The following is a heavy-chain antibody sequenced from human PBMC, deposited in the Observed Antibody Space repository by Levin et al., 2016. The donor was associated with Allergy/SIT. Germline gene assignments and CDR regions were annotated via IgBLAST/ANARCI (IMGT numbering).Heavy chain of an antibody. J-gene: IGHJ5*02. CDR2: INPSGGST. CDR1: GYTFTSYY. D-gene: IGHD4-17*01. CDR3: ARDRTVYGDYAGGDWFDP. Sequence: ASVKVSCKASGYTFTSYYMHWVRQAPGQGLEWMGIINPSGGSTSYAQKFQGRVTMTRDTSISTAYMELSRLRSDDTAVYYCARDRTVYGDYAGGDWFDPWGQGTLVTVSS. V-gene: IGHV1-46*01.